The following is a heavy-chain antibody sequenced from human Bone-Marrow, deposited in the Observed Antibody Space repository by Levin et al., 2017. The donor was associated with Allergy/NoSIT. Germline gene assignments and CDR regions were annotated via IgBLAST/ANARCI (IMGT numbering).Heavy chain of an antibody. CDR3: AKRVAAGGMKNYYFDY. CDR2: ISWNSDSI. D-gene: IGHD6-13*01. J-gene: IGHJ4*02. CDR1: GFTFDDSA. Sequence: LSLTCAASGFTFDDSAMHWVRQAPGKGLEWVSGISWNSDSIAYADSVRGRFTISRDNAKNSLYLQMNTLRAEDTALYYCAKRVAAGGMKNYYFDYWGQGTPVTVSS. V-gene: IGHV3-9*01.